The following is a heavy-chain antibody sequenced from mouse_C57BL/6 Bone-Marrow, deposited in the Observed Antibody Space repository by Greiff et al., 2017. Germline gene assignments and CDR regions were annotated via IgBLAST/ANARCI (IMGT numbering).Heavy chain of an antibody. CDR3: APRNLYYFDY. CDR2: IYPGSGST. V-gene: IGHV1-55*01. J-gene: IGHJ2*01. Sequence: QVQLQQPGPGLVKPGASLKMSCTASGYTFPSYWIPWVKPRPGQGLEWIGDIYPGSGSTNYNEKFKSKATLTVDTSSSTAFMQLSSLTSEDSAVYYGAPRNLYYFDYGGQGTTLPVS. D-gene: IGHD2-10*02. CDR1: GYTFPSYW.